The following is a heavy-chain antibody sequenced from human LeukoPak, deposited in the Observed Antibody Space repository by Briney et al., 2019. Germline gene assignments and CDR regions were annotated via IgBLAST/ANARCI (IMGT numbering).Heavy chain of an antibody. Sequence: SETLSLTCAVYGGSFSGYYWSWIRQPPGKGLEWVGEINHSGSTNYNPSLKSRVTISVDTSKNQFPLKLSSVTAADTAVYYCARAPLYYSGSGSWNYWGQGTLVTVSS. CDR3: ARAPLYYSGSGSWNY. CDR1: GGSFSGYY. V-gene: IGHV4-34*01. J-gene: IGHJ4*02. D-gene: IGHD3-10*01. CDR2: INHSGST.